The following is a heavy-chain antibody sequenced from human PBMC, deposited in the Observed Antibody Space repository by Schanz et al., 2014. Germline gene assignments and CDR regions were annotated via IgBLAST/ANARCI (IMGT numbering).Heavy chain of an antibody. J-gene: IGHJ5*02. CDR2: LSEGGGGT. CDR3: AKAADWPVTQFDP. D-gene: IGHD3-9*01. Sequence: EVQLVESGGGLVQPGGSLRLSCSASGFTFSIYAMHWVRQAPGKGLEWVSALSEGGGGTHYADSVRGRFTISSDSSKNTLDLQMSSLRADDTAVYYCAKAADWPVTQFDPWGQGTLVTVSS. CDR1: GFTFSIYA. V-gene: IGHV3-23*04.